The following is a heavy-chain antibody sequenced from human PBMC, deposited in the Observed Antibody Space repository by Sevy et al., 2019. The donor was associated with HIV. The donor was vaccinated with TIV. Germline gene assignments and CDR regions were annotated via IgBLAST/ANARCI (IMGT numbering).Heavy chain of an antibody. J-gene: IGHJ6*02. D-gene: IGHD1-7*01. V-gene: IGHV1-2*06. CDR1: GYTFTGDY. CDR3: ARDGGGGTTNSGMDV. CDR2: VYPNSGGT. Sequence: ASVKVSCKASGYTFTGDYLHWTRQAPGQGLEWMGRVYPNSGGTNYAQKFQGRVTMTRDTSISTAYMELSRLRSDDTAVYYCARDGGGGTTNSGMDVWGQGTTVTVSS.